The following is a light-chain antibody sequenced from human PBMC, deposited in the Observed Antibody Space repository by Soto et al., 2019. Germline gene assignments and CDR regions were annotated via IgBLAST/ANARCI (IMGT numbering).Light chain of an antibody. CDR2: AAS. J-gene: IGKJ1*01. CDR3: LQDYKYPRT. Sequence: AIRMTQSPSSLSASVGDRVTITCRASQGIRSELAWYQQKPGKAPNLLIYAASTLQSGVPSRFSGSGSGADFTHTSSSRQPEDFATYYCLQDYKYPRTFGQGTKVEVK. V-gene: IGKV1-6*01. CDR1: QGIRSE.